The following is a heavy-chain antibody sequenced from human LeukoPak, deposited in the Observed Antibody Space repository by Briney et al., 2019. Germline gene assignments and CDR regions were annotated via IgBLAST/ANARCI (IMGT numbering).Heavy chain of an antibody. CDR3: AKDRVTAAGYYFDY. CDR1: GFTFSSYG. V-gene: IGHV3-30*18. D-gene: IGHD6-13*01. CDR2: ISYDGSNK. Sequence: GGSLRLSCAASGFTFSSYGMHWVRQAPGKGLEWVAVISYDGSNKYYADSVKGRFTISIDNSKNTLYLQMTSLRAEDTAVYYCAKDRVTAAGYYFDYWGQGTLVTVSS. J-gene: IGHJ4*02.